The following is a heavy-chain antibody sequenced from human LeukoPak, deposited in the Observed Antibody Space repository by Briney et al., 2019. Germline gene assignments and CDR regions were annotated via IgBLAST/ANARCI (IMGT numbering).Heavy chain of an antibody. D-gene: IGHD3-22*01. CDR2: ISGGGVAI. CDR1: GFTFSSYS. V-gene: IGHV3-23*01. Sequence: GGSLRLSCAASGFTFSSYSMNWVRQAPGKGLQWVSAISGGGVAIYYADSVKGRFTISRDNSKNTLYLQMNSLRAEDTAVYYCAKDGFDYYDSSGYYYFNYWGQGTLVTVSS. J-gene: IGHJ4*02. CDR3: AKDGFDYYDSSGYYYFNY.